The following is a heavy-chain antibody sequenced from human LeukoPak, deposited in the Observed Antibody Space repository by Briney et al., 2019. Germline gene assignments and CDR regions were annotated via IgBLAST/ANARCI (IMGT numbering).Heavy chain of an antibody. Sequence: GASVKVSCKASGYTFTTYTIHWVRQAPGQRLERMGWINTGNGHTKYSQEFQDRVTITRDTSASTAYMELSSLRSDDMAIYFCTRGAKFRFYGSGTYYTSLPFDPWGQGTLVTVSS. CDR2: INTGNGHT. CDR3: TRGAKFRFYGSGTYYTSLPFDP. CDR1: GYTFTTYT. V-gene: IGHV1-3*03. J-gene: IGHJ5*02. D-gene: IGHD3-10*01.